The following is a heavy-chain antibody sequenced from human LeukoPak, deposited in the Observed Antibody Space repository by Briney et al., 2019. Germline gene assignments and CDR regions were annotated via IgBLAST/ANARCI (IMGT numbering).Heavy chain of an antibody. Sequence: GGSLRLSCAASGFTFSSYGMHWVRQAPGKGLQWVAVVSYDGSSEYYADSVKGRFIISRDNSKNTLYLQVNSLRAEDTAVYYCAKVFAATDFDYWGRGTLVTVSS. CDR1: GFTFSSYG. CDR2: VSYDGSSE. D-gene: IGHD6-25*01. CDR3: AKVFAATDFDY. J-gene: IGHJ4*02. V-gene: IGHV3-30*18.